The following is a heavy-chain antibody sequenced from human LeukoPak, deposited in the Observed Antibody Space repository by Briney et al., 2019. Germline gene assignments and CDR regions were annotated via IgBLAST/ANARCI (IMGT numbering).Heavy chain of an antibody. J-gene: IGHJ6*03. CDR3: ARVIAGYYYYYYMDV. CDR2: INHSGST. V-gene: IGHV4-34*01. D-gene: IGHD2-15*01. CDR1: GGSFSGYY. Sequence: SETLSLTCAVYGGSFSGYYWSWIRQPPGKGLEWIGEINHSGSTNYNPSLKSRVTISVDTSKNQFSLKLSSVTAADTAVYYCARVIAGYYYYYYMDVWGKGTTATVSS.